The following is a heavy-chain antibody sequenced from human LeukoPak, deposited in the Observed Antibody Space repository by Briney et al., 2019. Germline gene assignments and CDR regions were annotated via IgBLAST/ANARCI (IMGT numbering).Heavy chain of an antibody. V-gene: IGHV3-21*04. D-gene: IGHD2-21*02. CDR3: ARICGGDCYDAFDI. J-gene: IGHJ3*02. Sequence: GGSLRLSCAASGFIFSSYNMNWVRQAPGKGLEWVSFISSSSSYIYYADSVKGRFTISRDNAKNSLYLQMNSLRAEDTAVYYCARICGGDCYDAFDIWGQGTMVTVSS. CDR2: ISSSSSYI. CDR1: GFIFSSYN.